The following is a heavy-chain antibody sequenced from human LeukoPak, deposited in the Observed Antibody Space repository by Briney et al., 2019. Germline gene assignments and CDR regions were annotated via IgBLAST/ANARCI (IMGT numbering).Heavy chain of an antibody. CDR1: GFSLNTSGVS. CDR2: IYWNDDK. D-gene: IGHD2-2*02. Sequence: SGPTLVNPTQTLTLTCTFSGFSLNTSGVSVGWIRQPPGKALEWLALIYWNDDKRYSPSLKSRLTITKDTSKNQVVLTMTNMDPVDTATYYCAHNSLNLYCGSTSCYTHPNWFDPWGQGILVTVSS. CDR3: AHNSLNLYCGSTSCYTHPNWFDP. V-gene: IGHV2-5*01. J-gene: IGHJ5*02.